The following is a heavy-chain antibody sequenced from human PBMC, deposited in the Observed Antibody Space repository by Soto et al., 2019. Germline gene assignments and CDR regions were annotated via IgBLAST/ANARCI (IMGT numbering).Heavy chain of an antibody. V-gene: IGHV4-59*01. CDR2: IYYNGST. J-gene: IGHJ5*02. CDR1: RGSSGNYF. D-gene: IGHD1-26*01. CDR3: ARSSTSLPDL. Sequence: SETLSLTCTVSRGSSGNYFWSWIRQPPGKGLEWIGYIYYNGSTNYNPSLKSRVTMSLDTSKNQLFLRLSSVTAADTAVYYCARSSTSLPDLWGQGTLVTVS.